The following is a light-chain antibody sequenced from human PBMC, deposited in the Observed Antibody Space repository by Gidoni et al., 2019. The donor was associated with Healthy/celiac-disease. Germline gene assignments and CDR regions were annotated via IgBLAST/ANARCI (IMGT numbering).Light chain of an antibody. CDR1: QSISSY. CDR3: QQSYSIVT. J-gene: IGKJ3*01. CDR2: AAS. Sequence: DIQMTQSPSSLSASVGDRVTITCRASQSISSYLNWYQQKPGKAPKLLIYAASSLQSGVPSRFSGSGSGTDFTLTISSLQPEDFATYYCQQSYSIVTFGPGTKVEIK. V-gene: IGKV1-39*01.